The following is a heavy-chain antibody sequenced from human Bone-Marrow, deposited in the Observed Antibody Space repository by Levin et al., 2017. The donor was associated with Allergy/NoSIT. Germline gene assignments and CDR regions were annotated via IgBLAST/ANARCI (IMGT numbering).Heavy chain of an antibody. CDR2: INHSGST. V-gene: IGHV4-34*01. CDR1: GGSFSGYY. Sequence: MASETLSLTCAVYGGSFSGYYWSWIRQPPGKGLEWIGEINHSGSTNYNPSLKSRVTISVDTSKNQFSLKLSSVTAADTAVYYCARGLEAWWLVRKVGAFDIWGQGTMVTVSS. D-gene: IGHD6-19*01. J-gene: IGHJ3*02. CDR3: ARGLEAWWLVRKVGAFDI.